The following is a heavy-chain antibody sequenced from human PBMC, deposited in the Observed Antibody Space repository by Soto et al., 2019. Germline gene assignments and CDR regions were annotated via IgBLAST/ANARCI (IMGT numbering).Heavy chain of an antibody. CDR2: INHSGST. D-gene: IGHD4-17*01. CDR3: ASLNYGLGNWFDP. J-gene: IGHJ5*02. V-gene: IGHV4-34*01. Sequence: PSETLSLTCAVYGGSLSGYYWSWIRQPPGKGLEWIGEINHSGSTNYNPSLKSRVTISVDTSKNQFSLKLSSVTAADTAVYYCASLNYGLGNWFDPWGQGTLVTVSS. CDR1: GGSLSGYY.